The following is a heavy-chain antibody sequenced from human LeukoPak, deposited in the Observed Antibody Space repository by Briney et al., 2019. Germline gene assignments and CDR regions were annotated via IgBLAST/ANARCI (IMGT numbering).Heavy chain of an antibody. J-gene: IGHJ4*02. Sequence: SETLSLTCSVSGGSISSYYWSWIRQPAGKGLEWIGRIYTTGSTNYNPSLRSRVTMSVDTSKNLFSLKLSSVSAADTAVYYCARVGSGSFDYWGQGTLVTVSS. CDR1: GGSISSYY. V-gene: IGHV4-4*07. CDR3: ARVGSGSFDY. CDR2: IYTTGST. D-gene: IGHD1-26*01.